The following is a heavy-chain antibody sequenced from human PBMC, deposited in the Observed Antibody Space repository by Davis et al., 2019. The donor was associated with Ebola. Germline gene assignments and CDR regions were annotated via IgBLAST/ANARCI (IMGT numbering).Heavy chain of an antibody. CDR2: INHSGST. D-gene: IGHD6-19*01. J-gene: IGHJ6*02. V-gene: IGHV4-34*01. Sequence: MPSETLSLTCAVYGGSFIGYYWSWIRQPPGKGLEWIGEINHSGSTNYNPSLKSRVTISVDTSKNQFSLKLSSVTAADTAVYYCARARPWAGNGMDVWGQGTTVTVSS. CDR1: GGSFIGYY. CDR3: ARARPWAGNGMDV.